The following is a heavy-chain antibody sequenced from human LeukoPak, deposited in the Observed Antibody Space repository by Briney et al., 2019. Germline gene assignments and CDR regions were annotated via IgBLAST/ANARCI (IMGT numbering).Heavy chain of an antibody. Sequence: SETLSLTCTVSGGSISSSSYYWGWIRQPPGKGLEWIGYIYHSGSTYYNPSLKSRVTISVDRSKNQFSLKLSSVTAADTAVYYCARDYYDSSGYHYAPGYWGQGTLVTVSS. CDR3: ARDYYDSSGYHYAPGY. V-gene: IGHV4-39*07. CDR1: GGSISSSSYY. D-gene: IGHD3-22*01. CDR2: IYHSGST. J-gene: IGHJ4*02.